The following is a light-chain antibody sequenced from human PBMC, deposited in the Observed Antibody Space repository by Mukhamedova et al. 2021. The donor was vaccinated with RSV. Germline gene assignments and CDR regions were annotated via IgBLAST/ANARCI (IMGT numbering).Light chain of an antibody. CDR1: HGISNW. CDR3: QQANSLPWT. Sequence: HGISNWLAWHQQKSGSAPNLLIFAASTLQTGVSSRFSGSGSGTDFTLTISSLQPEDVATYYCQQANSLPWTFGQGTKVEIK. J-gene: IGKJ1*01. V-gene: IGKV1-12*01. CDR2: AAS.